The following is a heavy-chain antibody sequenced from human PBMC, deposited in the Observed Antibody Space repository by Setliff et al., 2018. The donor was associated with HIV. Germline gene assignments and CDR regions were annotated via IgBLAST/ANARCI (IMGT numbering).Heavy chain of an antibody. CDR1: GFPFSSYG. J-gene: IGHJ6*03. V-gene: IGHV1-18*01. CDR3: ASCMAGHYYYYMDV. D-gene: IGHD6-19*01. CDR2: ISAYNGKK. Sequence: ASVKVSCKASGFPFSSYGISWVRQAPGQGLEWMGWISAYNGKKEYAQNFQGRVTMTTDISTSTAWTSTSTAYMELRSLRSDDTAVYYCASCMAGHYYYYMDVWGKGTTVTVSS.